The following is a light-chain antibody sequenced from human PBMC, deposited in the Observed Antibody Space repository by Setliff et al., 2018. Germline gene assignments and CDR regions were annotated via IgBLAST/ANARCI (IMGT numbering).Light chain of an antibody. J-gene: IGLJ1*01. Sequence: QSVLAQPASVSGSPGQSITISCTGTSSDVGGYNSVSWYQQHPGKAPKLMIYDVSNRPSGVSNRFSGSKSGNTASLTISGLQAEDEADYYCSSYAGSPYVFGTGTKVTVL. V-gene: IGLV2-14*03. CDR1: SSDVGGYNS. CDR3: SSYAGSPYV. CDR2: DVS.